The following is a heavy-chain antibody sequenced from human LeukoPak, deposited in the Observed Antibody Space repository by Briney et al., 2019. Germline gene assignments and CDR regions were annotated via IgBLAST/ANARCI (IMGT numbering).Heavy chain of an antibody. CDR3: ARVPDYYDSSELAPWDY. Sequence: ASVKVSCKASGYTFTSYGISWVRQAPGQGLEWMGWISAYNGNTNYEQKLQGRVTMTTDTSTSTAYMELRSLRSDDTAVYYCARVPDYYDSSELAPWDYWGQGTLVTVSS. CDR1: GYTFTSYG. J-gene: IGHJ4*02. CDR2: ISAYNGNT. D-gene: IGHD3-22*01. V-gene: IGHV1-18*01.